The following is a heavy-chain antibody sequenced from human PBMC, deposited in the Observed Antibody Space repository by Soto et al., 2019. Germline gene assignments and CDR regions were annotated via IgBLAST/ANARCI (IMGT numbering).Heavy chain of an antibody. CDR1: GGSISGYY. CDR3: ARHLGTCSSSSCFPNNWFDP. D-gene: IGHD2-2*01. V-gene: IGHV4-59*08. Sequence: SETLSLTCNVSGGSISGYYWSWLRQPLGKGLEWIGSVYYSGSTNYNPSLKSRLTISVDTSKNQFSLILSSVTAADTAVYYCARHLGTCSSSSCFPNNWFDPWGQGTLVTVSS. J-gene: IGHJ5*02. CDR2: VYYSGST.